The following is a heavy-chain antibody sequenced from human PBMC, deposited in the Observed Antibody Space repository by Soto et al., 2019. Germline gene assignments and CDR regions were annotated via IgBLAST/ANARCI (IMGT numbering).Heavy chain of an antibody. D-gene: IGHD6-13*01. V-gene: IGHV3-74*01. CDR2: INSDGSST. Sequence: GGSLRLSCAASGFTFSSYWMHWVRQAPGKGLVWVSRINSDGSSTSYADSVKGRFTISRDNAKNTLYLQMNSLRAEDTAVYYCAAAAGTGWFDPWGQGTLVTVSS. CDR3: AAAAGTGWFDP. J-gene: IGHJ5*02. CDR1: GFTFSSYW.